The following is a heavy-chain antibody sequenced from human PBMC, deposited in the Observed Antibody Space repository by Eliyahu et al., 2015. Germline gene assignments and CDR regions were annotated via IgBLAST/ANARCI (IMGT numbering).Heavy chain of an antibody. D-gene: IGHD6-13*01. CDR2: INPNSGGT. CDR3: ARDLGIAAAGTSFYYYGMDV. J-gene: IGHJ6*02. V-gene: IGHV1-2*04. CDR1: GYTFTGSY. Sequence: QVQLVQSGAEVKKPGASVXVSCXASGYTFTGSYXHWVRXAPGQGLEXMGWINPNSGGTNYAQKFQGWVTMTRDTSISTAYMELSRLRSDDTAVYYCARDLGIAAAGTSFYYYGMDVWGQGTTVTVSS.